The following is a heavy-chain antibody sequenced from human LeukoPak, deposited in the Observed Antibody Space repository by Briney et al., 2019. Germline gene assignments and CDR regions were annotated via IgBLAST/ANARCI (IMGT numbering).Heavy chain of an antibody. Sequence: GGSLIQICADAGFTFFSYDWSWVPQAPGKGLEWVSTISGSGSITYYADSVKGRFTISRDNSRNTLYLQMNSLRADDTAVYYCARAGNSYGDYDFWGQGTLVTVSS. J-gene: IGHJ4*02. CDR3: ARAGNSYGDYDF. V-gene: IGHV3-23*01. CDR2: ISGSGSIT. D-gene: IGHD4-17*01. CDR1: GFTFFSYD.